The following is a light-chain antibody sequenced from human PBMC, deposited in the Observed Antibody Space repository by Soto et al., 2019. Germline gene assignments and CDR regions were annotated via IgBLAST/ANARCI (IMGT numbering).Light chain of an antibody. Sequence: EIVLTQFPGTLSLSPGERATLSCRASQSVSSNYLAWYQQRPGQPPNLLIFGASNRAPGIPDRFSGSGSGTDFTLTISNLQSEDFAVYFCQQYHNWPPITFGQGTRLEIK. J-gene: IGKJ5*01. CDR1: QSVSSNY. V-gene: IGKV3-20*01. CDR2: GAS. CDR3: QQYHNWPPIT.